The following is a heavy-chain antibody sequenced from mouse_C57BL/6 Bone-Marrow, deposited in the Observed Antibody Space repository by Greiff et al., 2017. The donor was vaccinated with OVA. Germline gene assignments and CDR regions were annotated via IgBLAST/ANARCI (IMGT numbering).Heavy chain of an antibody. J-gene: IGHJ4*01. CDR3: VRQNDYDGVDY. Sequence: DVMLVESGGGLVQPKGSLKLSCAASGFSFNTYAMNWVRQAPGKGLEWVARIRSKSNNYATYYADSVKDRFTISRDDSESMLYLQMNNLKTEDTAMYYCVRQNDYDGVDYWGQGTSVTVSS. V-gene: IGHV10-1*01. CDR2: IRSKSNNYAT. D-gene: IGHD2-4*01. CDR1: GFSFNTYA.